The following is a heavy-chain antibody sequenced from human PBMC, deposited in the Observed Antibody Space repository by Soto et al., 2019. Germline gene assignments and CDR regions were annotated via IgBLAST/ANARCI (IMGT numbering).Heavy chain of an antibody. D-gene: IGHD1-26*01. Sequence: GGSLRLSCAASGFTFSSYGMHWVRQAPGKGLEWVAVISYDGSNKYYADSVKGRFTISRDNSKNTLYLQMNSLRAEDTAVYYCAKDLAGATAGLYGAFDIWGQGTMVTVSS. J-gene: IGHJ3*02. CDR3: AKDLAGATAGLYGAFDI. V-gene: IGHV3-30*18. CDR1: GFTFSSYG. CDR2: ISYDGSNK.